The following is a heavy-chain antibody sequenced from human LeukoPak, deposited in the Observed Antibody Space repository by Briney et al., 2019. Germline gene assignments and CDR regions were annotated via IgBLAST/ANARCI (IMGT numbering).Heavy chain of an antibody. CDR3: ARRAGAYSHPYDY. J-gene: IGHJ4*02. CDR2: ISGSGGST. CDR1: GFTFSSYG. D-gene: IGHD4/OR15-4a*01. V-gene: IGHV3-23*01. Sequence: GGSLRLSCAASGFTFSSYGMSWVRQAPGKGLEWVSAISGSGGSTYYADSVKGRFTISRDNSKNTLYLQMNSLRAEDTAMYYCARRAGAYSHPYDYWGQGTLVTVSS.